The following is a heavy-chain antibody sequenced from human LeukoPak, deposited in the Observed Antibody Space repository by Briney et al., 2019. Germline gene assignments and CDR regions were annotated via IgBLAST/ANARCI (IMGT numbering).Heavy chain of an antibody. CDR2: INPSGGST. CDR3: ARQFPIQDSGYYFWFDP. CDR1: GYTFTSYY. Sequence: GASVKVSCKASGYTFTSYYMHWVRQAPGQGLEWMGIINPSGGSTSYAQKFQGRVAMTRDMSTSTVYMELSSLRSEDTAVYYCARQFPIQDSGYYFWFDPWGQGTLVTVSS. D-gene: IGHD3-22*01. J-gene: IGHJ5*02. V-gene: IGHV1-46*01.